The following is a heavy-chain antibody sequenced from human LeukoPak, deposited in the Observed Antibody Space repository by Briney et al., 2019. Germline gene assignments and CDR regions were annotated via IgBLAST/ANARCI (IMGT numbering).Heavy chain of an antibody. D-gene: IGHD6-13*01. CDR1: GFTFSSYW. J-gene: IGHJ4*02. Sequence: GGSLRLSCAASGFTFSSYWMLWVRQAPGKGLEWVSAISGSGGSTYYADSVKGRFTISRGNSKNTLYLQMNSLRAEDTAVYYCAKAGGSSWAENIDYWGQGTLVTVSS. V-gene: IGHV3-23*01. CDR2: ISGSGGST. CDR3: AKAGGSSWAENIDY.